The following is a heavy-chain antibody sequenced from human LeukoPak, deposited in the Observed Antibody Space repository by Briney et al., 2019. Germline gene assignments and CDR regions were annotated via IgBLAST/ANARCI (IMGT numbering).Heavy chain of an antibody. D-gene: IGHD6-19*01. V-gene: IGHV4-59*01. CDR1: GGSISSYY. CDR2: IYYSGST. J-gene: IGHJ3*02. Sequence: SETLSLTCTVSGGSISSYYWSWIRQPPGKGLEWFAYIYYSGSTNYNPSLKSRVTISVDTSKNQFSLRLSSVTAADTAVYYCASSKAPPAVAGDAFDIWGQGTMVTVSS. CDR3: ASSKAPPAVAGDAFDI.